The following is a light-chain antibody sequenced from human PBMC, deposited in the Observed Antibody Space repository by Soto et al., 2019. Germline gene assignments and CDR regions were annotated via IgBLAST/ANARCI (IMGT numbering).Light chain of an antibody. CDR2: EVS. V-gene: IGLV2-14*01. J-gene: IGLJ1*01. CDR3: SSYTSSSTLYV. Sequence: QSALTQPAPVSGSPGQSITISCTGTSSDVGGYNYVSWYQQHPGKAPKLMIYEVSNRPSGVSNHFSGSKSGNTASLTISGLQAEDEADYYCSSYTSSSTLYVFGTGTKVTVL. CDR1: SSDVGGYNY.